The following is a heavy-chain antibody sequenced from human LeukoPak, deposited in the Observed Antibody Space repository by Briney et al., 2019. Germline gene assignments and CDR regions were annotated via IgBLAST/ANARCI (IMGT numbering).Heavy chain of an antibody. CDR1: GYTFTSYG. CDR2: ISAYNGNT. Sequence: ASVKVSCKASGYTFTSYGISWVRQAPGQGLEWMGWISAYNGNTNYAQKLQGRVTMTTDTSTSTAYMELRSPRSDDTAVYYCAREEVGFGELLYWFDPWGQGTLVTVSS. J-gene: IGHJ5*02. D-gene: IGHD3-10*01. CDR3: AREEVGFGELLYWFDP. V-gene: IGHV1-18*01.